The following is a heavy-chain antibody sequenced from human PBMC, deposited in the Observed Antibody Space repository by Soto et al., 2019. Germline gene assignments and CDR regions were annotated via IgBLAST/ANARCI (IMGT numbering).Heavy chain of an antibody. J-gene: IGHJ3*02. Sequence: GGSLRLSCAASGFTFSSYAMSWVRQAPGKGLEWVSAISGSGGSTYYADSVKGRFTISRDNSKNTLYLQMNSLRAEDTAVYYWAKDSSGNSRGDPGTFDIWGQGTMVTVSS. CDR2: ISGSGGST. V-gene: IGHV3-23*01. D-gene: IGHD6-13*01. CDR1: GFTFSSYA. CDR3: AKDSSGNSRGDPGTFDI.